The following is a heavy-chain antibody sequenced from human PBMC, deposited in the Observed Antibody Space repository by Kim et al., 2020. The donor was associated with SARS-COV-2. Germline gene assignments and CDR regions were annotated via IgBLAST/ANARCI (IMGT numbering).Heavy chain of an antibody. V-gene: IGHV1-46*01. D-gene: IGHD6-19*01. J-gene: IGHJ3*02. Sequence: FRGRVTMTRDTSTSTVYMELSSLRSEDTAVYYCARDRESIAVAGRNAFDIWGQGTMVTVSS. CDR3: ARDRESIAVAGRNAFDI.